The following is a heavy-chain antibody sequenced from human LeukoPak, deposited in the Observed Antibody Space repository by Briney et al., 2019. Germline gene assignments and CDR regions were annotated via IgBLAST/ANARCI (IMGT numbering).Heavy chain of an antibody. CDR3: ARGSTVTKFNS. V-gene: IGHV4-39*01. Sequence: PSETLSLTCTVSGDSISSSSYYWGWIRQPPGKGLEWIGSIYYSGGTYYNPSLKSRVTISVDTSKNRFSLKLTSVTAADAAVYYCARGSTVTKFNSWGRGTLVTVSS. D-gene: IGHD4-17*01. CDR1: GDSISSSSYY. J-gene: IGHJ4*02. CDR2: IYYSGGT.